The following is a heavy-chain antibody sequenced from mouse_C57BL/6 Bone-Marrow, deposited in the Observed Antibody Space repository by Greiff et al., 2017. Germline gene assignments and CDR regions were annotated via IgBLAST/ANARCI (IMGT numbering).Heavy chain of an antibody. CDR2: IYPGGGYT. J-gene: IGHJ4*01. CDR1: GYTFTNYW. V-gene: IGHV1-63*01. Sequence: VQLVESGAELVRPGTSVKMSCKASGYTFTNYWIGWAKQRPGHGLEWIGDIYPGGGYTNYNEKFKGKATLTADKSSSTAYMQFSSLTSEDSAIYYCAVYDGYYGNYWGQGTSVTVSS. D-gene: IGHD2-3*01. CDR3: AVYDGYYGNY.